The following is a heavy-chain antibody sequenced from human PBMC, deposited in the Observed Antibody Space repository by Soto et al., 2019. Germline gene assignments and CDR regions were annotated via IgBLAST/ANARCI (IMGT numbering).Heavy chain of an antibody. CDR3: ARRRAWFDP. V-gene: IGHV4-39*01. CDR2: IYYSGST. Sequence: PSETLSLTCTVSGGSISSSSYYWCWIRHPPGKGLEWIGSIYYSGSTYYNPSLKSRVTISVDTSKNQFSLKLSSVTAADTAVYYCARRRAWFDPWGQGTLVTVSS. CDR1: GGSISSSSYY. J-gene: IGHJ5*02.